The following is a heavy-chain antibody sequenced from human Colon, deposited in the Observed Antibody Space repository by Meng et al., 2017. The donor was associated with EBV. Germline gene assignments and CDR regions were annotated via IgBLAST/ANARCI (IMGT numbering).Heavy chain of an antibody. V-gene: IGHV4-4*02. CDR2: IYHGGNT. D-gene: IGHD5-24*01. J-gene: IGHJ4*02. CDR3: ARGNAYNAPSFDY. Sequence: QVQSHEAGPRLVEPLGPTSLTCAVSGASISSNNWWSWVRQPPGKGLEWIGEIYHGGNTNYNPSLKSRVTISVDRSNDQFSLSLSSVTAADTAVYYCARGNAYNAPSFDYWGQGTLVTVSS. CDR1: GASISSNNW.